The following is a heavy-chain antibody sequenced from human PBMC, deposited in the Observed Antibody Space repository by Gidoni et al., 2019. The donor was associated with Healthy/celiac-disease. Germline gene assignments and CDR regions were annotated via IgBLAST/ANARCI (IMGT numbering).Heavy chain of an antibody. D-gene: IGHD3-22*01. CDR3: ARDVNYYDSSGYYYALPYFDY. CDR1: GFTFSSYW. J-gene: IGHJ4*02. Sequence: EVQLVESGGGLVQPGGSLRLSCAASGFTFSSYWMSWVRQAPGKGLEWVANIKQDGSEKYYVDSVKGRFTISRDNAKNSLYLQMNSLRAEDTAVYYCARDVNYYDSSGYYYALPYFDYWGQGTLVTVSS. CDR2: IKQDGSEK. V-gene: IGHV3-7*05.